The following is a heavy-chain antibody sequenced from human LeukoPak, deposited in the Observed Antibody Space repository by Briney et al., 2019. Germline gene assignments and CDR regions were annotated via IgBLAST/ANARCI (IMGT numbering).Heavy chain of an antibody. CDR3: ARDKFPHYYDSTYYYYMDV. J-gene: IGHJ6*03. D-gene: IGHD3-22*01. CDR1: GYTFTLYG. V-gene: IGHV1-69*13. CDR2: IIPIFGTA. Sequence: SVKVSCKASGYTFTLYGISWVRQAPGQGLEWMGGIIPIFGTANYAQKFQGRVTITADESTSTAYMELSSLRSEDTAVYYCARDKFPHYYDSTYYYYMDVWGKGTTVTISS.